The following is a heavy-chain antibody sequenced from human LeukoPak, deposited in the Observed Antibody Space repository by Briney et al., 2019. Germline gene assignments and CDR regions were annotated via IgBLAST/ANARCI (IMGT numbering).Heavy chain of an antibody. Sequence: SEPLSLTCAVYAGAFTAYCLGWIRQPPGKGLEWIGEINHRGSTNYNPSLKSRISMSVDTSKNQFSLKLSSVTAAYRPVYYCARGGIRVGFVVVVAVPVRGYFFDDWGQGSLVTVSS. CDR2: INHRGST. CDR1: AGAFTAYC. J-gene: IGHJ4*02. D-gene: IGHD2-15*01. V-gene: IGHV4-34*01. CDR3: ARGGIRVGFVVVVAVPVRGYFFDD.